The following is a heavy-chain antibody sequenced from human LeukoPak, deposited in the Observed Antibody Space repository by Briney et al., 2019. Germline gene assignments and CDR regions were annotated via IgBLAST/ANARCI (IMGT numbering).Heavy chain of an antibody. CDR3: ARAAWIDYYYYMDV. J-gene: IGHJ6*03. CDR2: ISGSGDIT. CDR1: GFTFSSYA. D-gene: IGHD2-2*03. Sequence: GGSLRLSCAASGFTFSSYAMSWVRQAPGKGLEWVSAISGSGDITYYADSVKGRFTISRDNSKNTLYLQMNSLRAEDTAVYYCARAAWIDYYYYMDVWGKGTTVTISS. V-gene: IGHV3-23*01.